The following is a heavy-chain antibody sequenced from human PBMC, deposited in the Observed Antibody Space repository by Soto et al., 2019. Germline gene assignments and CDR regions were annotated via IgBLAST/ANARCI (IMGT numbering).Heavy chain of an antibody. CDR2: IYHSGST. D-gene: IGHD3-9*01. CDR1: GGSISSGGYS. Sequence: PSETLSLTCAFSGGSISSGGYSWSWIRQPPGKGLEWIGYIYHSGSTYYNPSLKSRVTISVDRSKNQFSLKLSSVTAADTAVYYCASGRGYDILTGYYPYFDYWGQGTLVTVSS. CDR3: ASGRGYDILTGYYPYFDY. V-gene: IGHV4-30-2*01. J-gene: IGHJ4*02.